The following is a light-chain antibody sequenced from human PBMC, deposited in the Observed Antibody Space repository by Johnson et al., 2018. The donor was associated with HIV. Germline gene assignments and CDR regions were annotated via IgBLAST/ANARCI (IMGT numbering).Light chain of an antibody. Sequence: QFVLTQPPSVSAAPGQTVTISCSGISSNVGSSFVSWYRQVPGTAPKLLIYDNNKRPSGIPGRFSGSKSGPSATLGITGLQTGDEADYYCGTWDSSLTSYVFGAGTKVTVL. J-gene: IGLJ1*01. CDR3: GTWDSSLTSYV. CDR2: DNN. V-gene: IGLV1-51*01. CDR1: SSNVGSSF.